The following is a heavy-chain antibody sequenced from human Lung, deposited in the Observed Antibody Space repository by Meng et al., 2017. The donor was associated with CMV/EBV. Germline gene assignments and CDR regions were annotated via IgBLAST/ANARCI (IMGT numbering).Heavy chain of an antibody. CDR3: ARDHDYDFWSGYVDY. CDR1: GFTFSSYA. V-gene: IGHV3-64*02. CDR2: ISSNGGST. J-gene: IGHJ4*02. Sequence: GEXXKISCAASGFTFSSYAMHWVRQAPGKGLEYVSAISSNGGSTYYADSVKGRFTISRDNSKNTLYLQMGSLRAEDMAVYYCARDHDYDFWSGYVDYWGQGXLVTGSS. D-gene: IGHD3-3*01.